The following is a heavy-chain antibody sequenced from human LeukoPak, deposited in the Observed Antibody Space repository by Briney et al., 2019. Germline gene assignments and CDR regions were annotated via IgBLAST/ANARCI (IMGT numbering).Heavy chain of an antibody. J-gene: IGHJ5*02. Sequence: GRSLRLSCAAAGFTFSTYGMHCVRQARGKGLEWVAVIWFDGINKYYADSVKGRFTISRDNSYNTLYMQMNSLRVEDTAVYYCAKAFSPAATWFDPWGQGTLVTVSS. CDR2: IWFDGINK. V-gene: IGHV3-33*06. D-gene: IGHD2-15*01. CDR1: GFTFSTYG. CDR3: AKAFSPAATWFDP.